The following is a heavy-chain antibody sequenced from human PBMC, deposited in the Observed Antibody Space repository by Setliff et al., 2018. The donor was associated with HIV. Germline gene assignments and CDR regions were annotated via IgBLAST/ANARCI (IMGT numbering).Heavy chain of an antibody. J-gene: IGHJ4*02. CDR1: GGSISSHY. V-gene: IGHV4-59*11. CDR3: ARGEPPASRSGLLY. CDR2: VQYVGPA. D-gene: IGHD3-22*01. Sequence: PSETLSLTCTVSGGSISSHYWSWIRQPPGKGLEWIGYVQYVGPANYNPSLQSRPTLSIDTSKNQFSLKLISVTAADTAVYYCARGEPPASRSGLLYWGQGMLVTVSS.